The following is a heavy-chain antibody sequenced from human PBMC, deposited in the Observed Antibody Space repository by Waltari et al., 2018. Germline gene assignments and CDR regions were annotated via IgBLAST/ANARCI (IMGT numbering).Heavy chain of an antibody. Sequence: QVLLQQWGAGLLTPSETLSLTCDVHGGVFHFYYRSWTRQPPGEGLVWIGEITHSGSTNYNPSLKSRVSISVDTPNNQFSLKLTSVTAADTAAYYCARRGYCGIDCYSNYFDFWGQGTLVTVSS. CDR1: GGVFHFYY. D-gene: IGHD2-21*01. CDR2: ITHSGST. CDR3: ARRGYCGIDCYSNYFDF. V-gene: IGHV4-34*01. J-gene: IGHJ4*02.